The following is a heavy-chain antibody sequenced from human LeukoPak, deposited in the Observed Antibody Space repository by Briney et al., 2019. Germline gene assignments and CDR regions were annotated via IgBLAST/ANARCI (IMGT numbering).Heavy chain of an antibody. J-gene: IGHJ4*02. D-gene: IGHD4-11*01. CDR3: AKGISPYSNYDY. CDR2: ISGSGGST. CDR1: GFTFSSYA. Sequence: GGSLRLSCAASGFTFSSYAMSWVRQAPGKGLEWVSAISGSGGSTYYADSVKGRFTISRDNSKNTLYLQMNSLRAEDTAVCYCAKGISPYSNYDYWGQGTLVTVSS. V-gene: IGHV3-23*01.